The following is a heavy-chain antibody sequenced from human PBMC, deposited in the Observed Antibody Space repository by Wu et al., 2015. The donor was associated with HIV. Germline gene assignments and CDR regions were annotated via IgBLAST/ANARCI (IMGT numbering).Heavy chain of an antibody. D-gene: IGHD6-13*01. V-gene: IGHV1-69*13. CDR1: GGTFSSYA. Sequence: QVQLVQSGAEVKKPGSSVKVSCKASGGTFSSYAISWVRQAPGQGLEWMGRIIPIFGTANYAQKFQGRVTITADESTSTAYMELSSLRSEDTAVYYCARAYGIAAAGTNYYYYYGMDVWGQGTTVTVSS. CDR2: IIPIFGTA. CDR3: ARAYGIAAAGTNYYYYYGMDV. J-gene: IGHJ6*02.